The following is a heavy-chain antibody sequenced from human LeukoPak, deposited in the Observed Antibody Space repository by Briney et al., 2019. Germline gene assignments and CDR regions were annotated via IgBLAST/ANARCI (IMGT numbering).Heavy chain of an antibody. J-gene: IGHJ4*02. CDR2: IYYSGRS. Sequence: SETLSLTCTVSGVSISSFYWGWIRQPPGKGLEWIRYIYYSGRSSYNPSLKSRVTISLDTSKNQFSLELSTVTAADTAVYYCASAYGDHDYWGQGTLVTVSS. V-gene: IGHV4-59*08. CDR1: GVSISSFY. CDR3: ASAYGDHDY. D-gene: IGHD4-17*01.